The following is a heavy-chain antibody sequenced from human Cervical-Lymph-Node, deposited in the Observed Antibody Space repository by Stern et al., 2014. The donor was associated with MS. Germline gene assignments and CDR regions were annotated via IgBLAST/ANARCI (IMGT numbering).Heavy chain of an antibody. D-gene: IGHD3-10*01. CDR1: GFTFYENA. CDR2: ISYKSDSI. CDR3: RSGFDN. Sequence: EVQLVESGGGLVQPGRSLRLSCVASGFTFYENALHWVRQAPGKGLEWVSGISYKSDSIGYADSVEGRFTISRDNAKNSLYLQLNSLRPEDTAWYYCRSGFDNWGQGTLVTVSS. V-gene: IGHV3-9*01. J-gene: IGHJ4*02.